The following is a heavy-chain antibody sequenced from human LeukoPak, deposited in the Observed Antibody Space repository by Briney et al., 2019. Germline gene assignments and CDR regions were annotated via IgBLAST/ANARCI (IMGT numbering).Heavy chain of an antibody. J-gene: IGHJ5*02. D-gene: IGHD5-18*01. CDR1: GFTFGDYA. CDR2: IRSKDYGGTT. Sequence: GGXLRLSCTASGFTFGDYAMSWFRQAPGKGVEWVGFIRSKDYGGTTEYAASVKGRFNISRDETKSIAYMQMNRQKTEDTCVYYSTSAQLWFPSWGQGTLVPVS. V-gene: IGHV3-49*03. CDR3: TSAQLWFPS.